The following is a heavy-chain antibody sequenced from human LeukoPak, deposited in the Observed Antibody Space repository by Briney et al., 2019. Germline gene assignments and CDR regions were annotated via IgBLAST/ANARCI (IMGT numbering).Heavy chain of an antibody. CDR2: IIPIFGTA. J-gene: IGHJ4*02. D-gene: IGHD5-24*01. V-gene: IGHV1-69*13. CDR1: GGTFISYA. CDR3: AREGMATNHIDY. Sequence: SVKVSCKASGGTFISYAISWVRQAPGQGVEWMGGIIPIFGTANYAQKFQGRVTITADESTSTAYMELSSLRSEDTAVYYCAREGMATNHIDYWGQGTLVTVSS.